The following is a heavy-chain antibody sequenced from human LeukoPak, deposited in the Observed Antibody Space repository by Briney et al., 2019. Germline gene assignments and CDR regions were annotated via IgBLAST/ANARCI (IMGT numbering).Heavy chain of an antibody. CDR1: GFTFDDYA. V-gene: IGHV3-43D*03. J-gene: IGHJ4*02. D-gene: IGHD3-22*01. CDR2: ISWDGGST. CDR3: ARGEYMKLVVITSAMMDY. Sequence: GGSLRLSCAASGFTFDDYAMHWVRQAPGKGLEWVSLISWDGGSTYYADSVKGRFTISRDNAKNSLYLQMNSLRAEDTAVYYCARGEYMKLVVITSAMMDYWGQGTLVTVSS.